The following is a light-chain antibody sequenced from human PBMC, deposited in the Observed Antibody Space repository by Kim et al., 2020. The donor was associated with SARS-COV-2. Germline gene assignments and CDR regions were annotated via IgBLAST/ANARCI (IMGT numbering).Light chain of an antibody. CDR1: QDICNY. V-gene: IGKV1-27*01. CDR3: QKCDSAPWT. J-gene: IGKJ1*01. Sequence: ATGVDTVTITCRAVQDICNYLACFQLKAGKAPKLLFYSASALQPGVPSRFSASGSGTDFTLTVTGLQPEDIATYYCQKCDSAPWTFGQGTKVDIK. CDR2: SAS.